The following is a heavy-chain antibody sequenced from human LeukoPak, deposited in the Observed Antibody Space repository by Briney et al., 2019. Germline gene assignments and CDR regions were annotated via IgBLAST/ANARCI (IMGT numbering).Heavy chain of an antibody. CDR1: AASITIHY. J-gene: IGHJ5*01. D-gene: IGHD2-2*01. CDR2: VYYSGST. V-gene: IGHV4-59*11. CDR3: AREGPCSSTRCYSNNWLDS. Sequence: SESLSLTCTLAAASITIHYCGWIRQPAGEGLGWIGYVYYSGSTNYNASLKSRVTISVDTSKNQFSLKLSSGTAADRDVYYCAREGPCSSTRCYSNNWLDSWGQGTLVTVSS.